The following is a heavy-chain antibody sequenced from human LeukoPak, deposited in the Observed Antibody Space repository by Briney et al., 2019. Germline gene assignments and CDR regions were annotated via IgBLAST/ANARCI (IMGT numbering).Heavy chain of an antibody. V-gene: IGHV3-48*03. D-gene: IGHD3-10*01. CDR3: AKDWYYGSGSYYYYYYMDV. Sequence: GGSLRLSCVASGFTFSSYEMNWVRQAPGRGLEWVSYISSSGSTIYYADSVKGRFTISRDNDKNSLYLQMNSLRAEDTAVYYCAKDWYYGSGSYYYYYYMDVWGKGTTVTISS. CDR2: ISSSGSTI. J-gene: IGHJ6*03. CDR1: GFTFSSYE.